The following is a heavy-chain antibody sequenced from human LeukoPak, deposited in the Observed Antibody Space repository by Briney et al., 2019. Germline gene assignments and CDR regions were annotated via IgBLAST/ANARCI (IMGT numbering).Heavy chain of an antibody. CDR3: ARGLGTNYGGYCTGGGCPVY. CDR2: ISWNSGSI. CDR1: GFTFDDYA. D-gene: IGHD2-8*02. V-gene: IGHV3-9*01. J-gene: IGHJ4*02. Sequence: GGSLTLSCTASGFTFDDYAMHWVRQAPGKGLEWVSGISWNSGSIGYADSVKGRFTISRDNAKNSLYLQMTSLRVEDTAVYYCARGLGTNYGGYCTGGGCPVYWGQGTLVTVSS.